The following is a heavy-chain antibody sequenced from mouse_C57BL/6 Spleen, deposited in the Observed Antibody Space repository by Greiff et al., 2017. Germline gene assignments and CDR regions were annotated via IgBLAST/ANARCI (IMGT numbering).Heavy chain of an antibody. V-gene: IGHV1-81*01. Sequence: QVQLQQSGAELARPGASVKLSCKASGYTFTSYGISWVKQRTGQGLEWIGEIYPRSGNTYYNEKFKGKATLTADKSSSTSYIELRSLTSADSAVYFCARCDYGSSYGYFDYWGQGTTLTVSS. D-gene: IGHD1-1*01. CDR2: IYPRSGNT. CDR3: ARCDYGSSYGYFDY. CDR1: GYTFTSYG. J-gene: IGHJ2*01.